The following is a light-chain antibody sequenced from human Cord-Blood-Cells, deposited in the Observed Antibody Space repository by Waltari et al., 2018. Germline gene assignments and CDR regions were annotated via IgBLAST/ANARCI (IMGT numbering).Light chain of an antibody. CDR3: CSYAGVV. CDR1: SSDAGSYNL. CDR2: EGS. Sequence: QSALTQPASVSGSPGQSLTISCTGTSSDAGSYNLVSWYQQHPGKAPKLMIYEGSKRPSGVSNRFSGSKSGNTASLTISGLQAEDEADYYCCSYAGVVFGGGTKLTVL. V-gene: IGLV2-23*01. J-gene: IGLJ2*01.